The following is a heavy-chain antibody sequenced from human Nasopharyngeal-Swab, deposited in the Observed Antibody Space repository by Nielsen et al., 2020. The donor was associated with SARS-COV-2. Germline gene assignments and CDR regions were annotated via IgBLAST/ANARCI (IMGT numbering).Heavy chain of an antibody. CDR2: IKQDGSGK. CDR3: VRDDYTDYDNYFDP. Sequence: GESLKISCAASGFTLSRHWMTWVRQAPGKGLELVANIKQDGSGKHYLDSVKGRFTISRDNANNSLSLQMNSLRAEDTGVYYCVRDDYTDYDNYFDPWGQGTLVTVSS. J-gene: IGHJ5*02. D-gene: IGHD4-11*01. V-gene: IGHV3-7*01. CDR1: GFTLSRHW.